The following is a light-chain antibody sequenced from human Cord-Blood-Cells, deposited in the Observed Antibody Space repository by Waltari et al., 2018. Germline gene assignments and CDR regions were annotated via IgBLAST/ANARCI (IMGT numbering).Light chain of an antibody. J-gene: IGLJ3*02. V-gene: IGLV8-61*01. Sequence: QTVVTQEPSFSVSPGGTVTLTCGLSSGSVSTSYYPSWYQQTTGQAPRTLIYSTNTRSSGVPDRFSGSILGNKAALTITGAEAYDESDYYCVLYMGSGISVFGGGTKLTVL. CDR1: SGSVSTSYY. CDR2: STN. CDR3: VLYMGSGISV.